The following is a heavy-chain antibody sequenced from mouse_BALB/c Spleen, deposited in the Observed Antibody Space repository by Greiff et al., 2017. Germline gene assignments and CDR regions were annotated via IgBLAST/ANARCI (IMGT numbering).Heavy chain of an antibody. J-gene: IGHJ2*01. CDR1: GFNIKDYY. V-gene: IGHV14-1*02. CDR3: ARSRSYFDY. Sequence: EVKLMESGAELVRPGALVKLSCKASGFNIKDYYMHWVKQRPEQGLEWIGWIDPENGNTIYDPKFQGKASITADTSSNTAYLQLSSLTSEDTAVYYCARSRSYFDYWGQGTTLTVSS. CDR2: IDPENGNT.